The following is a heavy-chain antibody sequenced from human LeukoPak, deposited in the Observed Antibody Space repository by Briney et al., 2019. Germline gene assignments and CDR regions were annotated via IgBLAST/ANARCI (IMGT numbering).Heavy chain of an antibody. J-gene: IGHJ4*02. CDR2: ISGSGGST. CDR1: GFTFSSYA. CDR3: AKYKLMTTVTTPDY. Sequence: GGSLRLSCAASGFTFSSYAMSWVRQAPGKGLEWVSAISGSGGSTYYADSAKGRFTISRDNSKNTLYLQMNSLRAEDTAVYYCAKYKLMTTVTTPDYWGQGTLVTVSS. D-gene: IGHD4-17*01. V-gene: IGHV3-23*01.